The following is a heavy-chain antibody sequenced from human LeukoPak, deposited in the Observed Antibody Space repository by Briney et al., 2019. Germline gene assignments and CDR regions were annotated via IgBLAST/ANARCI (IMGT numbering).Heavy chain of an antibody. D-gene: IGHD2-2*01. CDR1: GYTFTGYY. V-gene: IGHV1-2*02. CDR2: INPNSGGT. CDR3: AIASRYCSSTSCYSNYFDY. J-gene: IGHJ4*02. Sequence: ASVKVSCKASGYTFTGYYMHWVRQAPGQGLEWMGWINPNSGGTNYAQKFQGRVTMTRDTSISTAYMELSRLRSDDTAVYYCAIASRYCSSTSCYSNYFDYWGQGTLVNVSS.